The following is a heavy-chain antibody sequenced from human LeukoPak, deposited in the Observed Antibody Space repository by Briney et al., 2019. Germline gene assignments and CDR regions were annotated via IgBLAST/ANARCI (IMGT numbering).Heavy chain of an antibody. Sequence: PGGSLRLSCVASGFTFTNYAMSWVRQAPGKGLEWVSAIRATRGNTYYADSVQGRFSISRDNSKNTLYLQMNSLRAEDTAVYYCAKGSSTTCPRYRDHWGQGTLVTVSS. CDR2: IRATRGNT. V-gene: IGHV3-23*01. D-gene: IGHD2-2*01. J-gene: IGHJ4*02. CDR1: GFTFTNYA. CDR3: AKGSSTTCPRYRDH.